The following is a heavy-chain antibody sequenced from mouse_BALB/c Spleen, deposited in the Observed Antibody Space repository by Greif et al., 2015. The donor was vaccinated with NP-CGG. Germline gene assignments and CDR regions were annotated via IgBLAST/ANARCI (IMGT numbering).Heavy chain of an antibody. CDR1: GYTFTSYW. Sequence: QVQLQQSGAELARPGASVKLSCKASGYTFTSYWMQWVKQRPGQGLGWIGAIYPGDGDTRYTQKFKGKATLTADKSSSTAYMQLSSLASEDSAVYYCAREDDGYYPAYWGQGTLVTVSA. J-gene: IGHJ3*01. V-gene: IGHV1-87*01. D-gene: IGHD2-3*01. CDR3: AREDDGYYPAY. CDR2: IYPGDGDT.